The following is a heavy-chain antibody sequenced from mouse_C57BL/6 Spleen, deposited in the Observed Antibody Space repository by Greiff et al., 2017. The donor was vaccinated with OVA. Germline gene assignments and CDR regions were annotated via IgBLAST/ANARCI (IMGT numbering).Heavy chain of an antibody. CDR3: TRSGLYDYDDYAMDY. V-gene: IGHV1-5*01. CDR1: GYTFTSYW. J-gene: IGHJ4*01. D-gene: IGHD2-4*01. Sequence: VQLQQSGTVLARPGASVKMSCKTSGYTFTSYWMHWVKQRPGQGLEWIGAIYPGNSDTSYNQKFKGKAKLTAVTSASTAYMELSSLTSEDSAVYYCTRSGLYDYDDYAMDYWGQGTSVTVSS. CDR2: IYPGNSDT.